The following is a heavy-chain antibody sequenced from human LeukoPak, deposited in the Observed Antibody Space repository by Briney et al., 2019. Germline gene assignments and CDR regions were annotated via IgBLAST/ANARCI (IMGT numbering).Heavy chain of an antibody. D-gene: IGHD3-22*01. CDR1: GFTFSQYS. V-gene: IGHV3-48*04. CDR3: ARDNYYDSSGLGY. CDR2: ISGSGRTT. Sequence: GGSLRLSCAASGFTFSQYSMNWVRQTPGKGLEWLSYISGSGRTTYIADSVKGRFRTSRDNADSLLYLQLNTLRAEDTAVYYCARDNYYDSSGLGYWGQGTLVTVSS. J-gene: IGHJ4*02.